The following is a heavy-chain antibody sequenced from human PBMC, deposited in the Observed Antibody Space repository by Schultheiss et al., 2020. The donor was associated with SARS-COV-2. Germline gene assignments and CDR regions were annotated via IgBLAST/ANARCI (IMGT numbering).Heavy chain of an antibody. CDR3: AREGRYSNYVPYYYYGMDV. D-gene: IGHD4-11*01. CDR2: ISGSGGST. CDR1: GFTFSSYA. V-gene: IGHV3-23*01. Sequence: GGSLRLSCAASGFTFSSYAMSWVPISGSGGSTYYADSVKGRFTISRDNSKNTLYLQMNGLRAEDTAVYYCAREGRYSNYVPYYYYGMDVWGQGTTVTVSS. J-gene: IGHJ6*02.